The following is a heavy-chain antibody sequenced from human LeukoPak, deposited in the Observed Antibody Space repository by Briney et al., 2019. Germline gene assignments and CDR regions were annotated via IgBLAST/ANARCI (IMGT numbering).Heavy chain of an antibody. D-gene: IGHD6-19*01. J-gene: IGHJ4*02. CDR2: ISAYNGNT. CDR1: GYTFTSYG. V-gene: IGHV1-18*01. Sequence: ASVKVSCKASGYTFTSYGISWVRQAPGQGLEWMGWISAYNGNTNYAQKLQGRVTMTTDTSTSTAYMELSSLRSEDTAVYYCARGGSIQEQWPYESLFDYWGQGTLVTVSS. CDR3: ARGGSIQEQWPYESLFDY.